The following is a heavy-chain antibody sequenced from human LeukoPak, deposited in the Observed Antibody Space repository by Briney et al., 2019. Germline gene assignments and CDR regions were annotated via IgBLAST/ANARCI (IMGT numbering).Heavy chain of an antibody. CDR3: TRDTVGARDS. J-gene: IGHJ4*02. D-gene: IGHD4-17*01. Sequence: GGSLRLSCVASGYTFSTYWMHWVRHGPGKGLVWVSRINEDGSSTSYAESVRGQFTISRDNAKNTLYLQMNSLRAEDAAVYYCTRDTVGARDSWGQGTLVTVSS. V-gene: IGHV3-74*01. CDR1: GYTFSTYW. CDR2: INEDGSST.